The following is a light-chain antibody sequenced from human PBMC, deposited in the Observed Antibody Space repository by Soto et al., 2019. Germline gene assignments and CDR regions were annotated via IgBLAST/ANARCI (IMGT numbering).Light chain of an antibody. CDR3: QQSYSTWT. CDR2: DAF. V-gene: IGKV1-33*01. J-gene: IGKJ1*01. CDR1: QDISHY. Sequence: DIQVYHSAAALSATAGDRVTITCQASQDISHYLNWYQQKPGKAPKLLIDDAFNLETGVPSRFSGSGSRTDFTFTISSLQPEDFATYYCQQSYSTWTFGQGTKVDI.